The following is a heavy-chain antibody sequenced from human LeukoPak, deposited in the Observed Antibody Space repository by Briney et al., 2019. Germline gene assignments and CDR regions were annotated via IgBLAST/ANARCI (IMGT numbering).Heavy chain of an antibody. V-gene: IGHV3-23*01. CDR2: ISGSGGST. J-gene: IGHJ6*02. D-gene: IGHD3-16*01. CDR3: ARYYDSGPWDYYGMDV. CDR1: GFTFSSYA. Sequence: GGSLRLSCAASGFTFSSYAMSWVRQAPGKGLEWVSAISGSGGSTYYADSVKGRFTISRDNSKNTLYLQMNSLRAEDTAVYYCARYYDSGPWDYYGMDVWGQGTTVTVSS.